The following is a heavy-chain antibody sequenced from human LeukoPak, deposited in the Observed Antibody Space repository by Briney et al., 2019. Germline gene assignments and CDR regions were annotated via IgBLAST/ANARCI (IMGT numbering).Heavy chain of an antibody. CDR3: ARKRDGYNLYYFDY. Sequence: WGSLTLSCAASGFTFYDYGMSWVRQAPGKGLEWVSGINWNGGSTGYADSVKGRFTISRDNAKNSLYLQMNSLRAEDTALYYCARKRDGYNLYYFDYWGQETLDPVSS. V-gene: IGHV3-20*04. D-gene: IGHD5-24*01. CDR1: GFTFYDYG. CDR2: INWNGGST. J-gene: IGHJ4*02.